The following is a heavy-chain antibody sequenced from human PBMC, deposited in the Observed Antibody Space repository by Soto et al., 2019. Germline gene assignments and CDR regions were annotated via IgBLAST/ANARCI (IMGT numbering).Heavy chain of an antibody. CDR1: GFNFSGYN. D-gene: IGHD3-9*01. Sequence: EVKLVESGGGLVKPGGSLRLSCAASGFNFSGYNMNWVLQAPGKGLEWVSSITSSSSYIHYADSVKGRFTSSRDNAKNSLYLQMNSLRAEDTAVYYCASRMQYDILTGYYSRAFDIWGQGTMVPGSS. V-gene: IGHV3-21*02. CDR2: ITSSSSYI. J-gene: IGHJ3*02. CDR3: ASRMQYDILTGYYSRAFDI.